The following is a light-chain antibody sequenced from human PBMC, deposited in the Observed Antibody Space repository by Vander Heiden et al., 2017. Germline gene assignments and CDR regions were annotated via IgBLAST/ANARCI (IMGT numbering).Light chain of an antibody. Sequence: QSALTQPASVSGSPGQSITISCTGTSSAVGRYNLVPWYQQHPGKAPKLMMYEGSKRPSGVSNRFSGSKSGNTASLTISGLQAEDEADYYCCSYAGSSTWVFGGGTKLTVL. CDR2: EGS. CDR1: SSAVGRYNL. J-gene: IGLJ3*02. V-gene: IGLV2-23*01. CDR3: CSYAGSSTWV.